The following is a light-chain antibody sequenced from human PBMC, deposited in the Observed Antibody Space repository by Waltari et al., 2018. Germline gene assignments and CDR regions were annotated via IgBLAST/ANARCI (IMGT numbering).Light chain of an antibody. CDR3: MQARQTPWT. Sequence: EIVMTQSPLSLPVTPGEPASVSCRSSQSLLHSNGYTFLDWYVQKPGQSPQLLIYMVSTRASGVPDRFSGSGSGTDFTLEISRVEAEDVGVYYCMQARQTPWTFGQGTKVEIK. CDR1: QSLLHSNGYTF. CDR2: MVS. J-gene: IGKJ1*01. V-gene: IGKV2-28*01.